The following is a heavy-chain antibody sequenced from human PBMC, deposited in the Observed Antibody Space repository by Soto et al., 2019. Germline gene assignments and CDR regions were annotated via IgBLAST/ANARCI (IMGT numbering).Heavy chain of an antibody. CDR2: ISAYNGNT. V-gene: IGHV1-18*01. CDR1: GYTFTSYG. D-gene: IGHD3-9*01. Sequence: ASVKVSCKASGYTFTSYGISWVRQAPGQGLEWMGWISAYNGNTNYAQKLQGSVTMTTDTSTSTAYMELRSLRSDDTAVYYCARAPNDILTGHLTQPLDYWGQGTLVTVSS. J-gene: IGHJ4*02. CDR3: ARAPNDILTGHLTQPLDY.